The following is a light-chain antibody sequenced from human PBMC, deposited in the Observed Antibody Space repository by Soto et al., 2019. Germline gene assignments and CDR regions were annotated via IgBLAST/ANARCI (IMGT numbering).Light chain of an antibody. V-gene: IGLV7-46*01. CDR3: LLYYSGDYA. CDR1: TGAVTSGHY. J-gene: IGLJ1*01. CDR2: DAT. Sequence: AVVTQEPSLTVSPGGTVTLTCGSSTGAVTSGHYPYWFQQKPGQAPRTLIYDATNKHSWTPARFSGSLLGGKAALTLSGAQPEDEADYYCLLYYSGDYAFGTGTKVTVL.